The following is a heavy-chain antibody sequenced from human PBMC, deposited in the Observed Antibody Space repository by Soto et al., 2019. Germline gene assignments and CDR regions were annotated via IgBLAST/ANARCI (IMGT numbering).Heavy chain of an antibody. CDR1: GFTFSSYA. V-gene: IGHV3-23*01. CDR3: AKNYYDILLYAFDI. D-gene: IGHD3-9*01. CDR2: ISGSCGST. J-gene: IGHJ3*02. Sequence: VGSLRLSCATSGFTFSSYAMISVRHAPGKGLEWVSAISGSCGSTYYADSVKGRFTISRDNSKNTLYLQMNSLRAEDTAVYYCAKNYYDILLYAFDIWGQGTMVTVSS.